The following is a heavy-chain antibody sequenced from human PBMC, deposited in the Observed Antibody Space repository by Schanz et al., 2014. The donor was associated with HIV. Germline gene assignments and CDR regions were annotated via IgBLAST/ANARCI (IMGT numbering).Heavy chain of an antibody. J-gene: IGHJ6*02. CDR3: AKWGREEDYGDYDLYYYYYGLDV. D-gene: IGHD4-17*01. CDR1: GFTFSSYA. CDR2: ISGSGGST. Sequence: EVQLLESGGGLIQPGGSLRLSCAASGFTFSSYAMSWVRQAPGKGLEWVSGISGSGGSTYYAGSVKGRFTISRDNSKNTLYLQMNSLRAEDTALYYCAKWGREEDYGDYDLYYYYYGLDVWGQGTTVTVSS. V-gene: IGHV3-23*01.